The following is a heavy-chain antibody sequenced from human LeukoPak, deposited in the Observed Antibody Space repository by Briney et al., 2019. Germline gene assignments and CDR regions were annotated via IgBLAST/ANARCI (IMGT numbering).Heavy chain of an antibody. CDR3: TTVGGYARDPFDY. J-gene: IGHJ4*02. Sequence: GSLRPSCAAPRFTFCKAWMSWVRQAPGKGREWVGRIKSKTDGGTTDYTAPRFTISRDDSKDTLYLQMNSLKTEDTAVYYRTTVGGYARDPFDYWGQGTLVTVSS. V-gene: IGHV3-15*01. D-gene: IGHD2-2*01. CDR1: RFTFCKAW. CDR2: IKSKTDGGTT.